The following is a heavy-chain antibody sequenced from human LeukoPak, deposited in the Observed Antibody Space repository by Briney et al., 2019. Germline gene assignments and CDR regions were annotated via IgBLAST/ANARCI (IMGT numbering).Heavy chain of an antibody. CDR2: VSVYNGNT. V-gene: IGHV1-18*01. D-gene: IGHD6-6*01. J-gene: IGHJ5*02. CDR1: GYTFTSYG. Sequence: GASVKVSCKASGYTFTSYGISWVRQAPGQGLEWMGWVSVYNGNTNYAQSVQGRVTMTADTSTNTAYMELRSLRSDDTAVYYCARDHIAARPGWFDPWGQGTLVTVSS. CDR3: ARDHIAARPGWFDP.